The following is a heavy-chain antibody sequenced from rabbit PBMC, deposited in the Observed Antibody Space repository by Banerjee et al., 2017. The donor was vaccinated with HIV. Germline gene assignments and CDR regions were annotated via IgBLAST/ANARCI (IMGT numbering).Heavy chain of an antibody. Sequence: QSLEESGGDLVKPGASLTLTCTASGFSFSSSYWICWVRQAPGKGLEWIACIYAGSSGSTYYASWAKGRFTISETSSTTVTLQMTSLTAADTATYFCARLGGYAGYAYRYYFNLWGQGTLVTVS. CDR3: ARLGGYAGYAYRYYFNL. J-gene: IGHJ4*01. CDR2: IYAGSSGST. D-gene: IGHD6-1*01. CDR1: GFSFSSSYW. V-gene: IGHV1S40*01.